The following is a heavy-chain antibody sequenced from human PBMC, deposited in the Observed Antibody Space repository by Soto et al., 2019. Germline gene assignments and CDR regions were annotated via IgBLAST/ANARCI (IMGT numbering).Heavy chain of an antibody. CDR2: INRDASKM. Sequence: EVQLEESGGDLVQPGGSLRLSCAASGFTLSSYWMTWVRQAPGKGLEWVANINRDASKMSYLDSVRGRFTISRDNVRNSLYLQMDSLRADDTALYYCARDVSPGSSSLYLDAFDIWGQGTMGTVSS. CDR1: GFTLSSYW. J-gene: IGHJ3*02. D-gene: IGHD6-13*01. CDR3: ARDVSPGSSSLYLDAFDI. V-gene: IGHV3-7*05.